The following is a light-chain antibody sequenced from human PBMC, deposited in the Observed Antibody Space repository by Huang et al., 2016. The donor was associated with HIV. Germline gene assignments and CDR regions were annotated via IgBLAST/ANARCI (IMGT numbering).Light chain of an antibody. CDR3: QQYDNWPPGLT. V-gene: IGKV3D-15*01. CDR2: DTS. CDR1: QNVRSN. J-gene: IGKJ4*01. Sequence: EIVMTQSPATLSVSPGGGATLSCRASQNVRSNLAWYQQTPGHAPRLLIYDTSTRASGVPARFSGSGSGTEFTLTISGLQSEDFAVYYCQQYDNWPPGLTFGGGTKVEI.